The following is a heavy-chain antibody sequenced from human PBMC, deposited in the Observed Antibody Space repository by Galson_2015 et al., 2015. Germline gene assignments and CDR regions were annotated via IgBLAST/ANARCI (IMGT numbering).Heavy chain of an antibody. CDR2: IIPIFGTA. D-gene: IGHD5-12*01. CDR1: GGTFSSYA. J-gene: IGHJ4*02. CDR3: AASEYSGYSEEGWLFDY. V-gene: IGHV1-69*13. Sequence: SVKVSCKASGGTFSSYAISWVRQAPGQGLEWMGGIIPIFGTANYAQKFQGRVTITADESTSTAYMELSSLRSEDTAVYYCAASEYSGYSEEGWLFDYWGQGTLVTVSS.